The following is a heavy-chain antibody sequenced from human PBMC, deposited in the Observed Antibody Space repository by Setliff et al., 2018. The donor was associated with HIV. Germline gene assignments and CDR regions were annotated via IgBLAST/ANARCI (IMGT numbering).Heavy chain of an antibody. D-gene: IGHD3-3*01. CDR2: VYHSGTT. Sequence: PSETLSLTCSVSGGSISTYHWGWIRQPPGKGLEWIGSVYHSGTTYYNPSLKSRVTISVDMSNNQFSLKVTSVTAADTAVYYCMRGRSITIFGVAYFDFWGQGTQVTVSS. CDR3: MRGRSITIFGVAYFDF. CDR1: GGSISTYH. J-gene: IGHJ4*02. V-gene: IGHV4-38-2*02.